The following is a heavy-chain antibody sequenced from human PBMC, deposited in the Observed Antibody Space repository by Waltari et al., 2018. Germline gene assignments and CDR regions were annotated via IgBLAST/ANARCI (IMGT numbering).Heavy chain of an antibody. CDR3: ARDRGRGLYLDS. D-gene: IGHD2-15*01. Sequence: QLQLQQSGPGLVKPSESLSLTCAVSGDSMGSRDFWGWVRQSPGNGLEWSGQVHRSGRTNYNPSLASRVTMSIDTSNTQFSLKVTSATAADTAIYYCARDRGRGLYLDSWGQGILVTVSP. J-gene: IGHJ4*02. CDR1: GDSMGSRDF. CDR2: VHRSGRT. V-gene: IGHV4-4*02.